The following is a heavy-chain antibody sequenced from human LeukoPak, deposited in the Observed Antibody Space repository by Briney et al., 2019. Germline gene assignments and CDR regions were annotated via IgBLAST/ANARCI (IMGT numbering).Heavy chain of an antibody. D-gene: IGHD2-2*01. Sequence: GGSLRLSCAASGFTVSDHYMSWVGQAPGQGLESVSLIYSGGTTLYADSVKGRFTISRDNSKNTLYLQMNSLRAEDTAVYYCARDRHQGAFDMWGQGTMVIVSS. J-gene: IGHJ3*02. CDR2: IYSGGTT. CDR3: ARDRHQGAFDM. V-gene: IGHV3-53*01. CDR1: GFTVSDHY.